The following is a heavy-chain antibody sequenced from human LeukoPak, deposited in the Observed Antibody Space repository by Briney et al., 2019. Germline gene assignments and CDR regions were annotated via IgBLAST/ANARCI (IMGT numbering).Heavy chain of an antibody. V-gene: IGHV1-69*04. CDR3: ARCPMYSSGWYSDS. CDR1: GGTFSSYA. CDR2: IIPILGIA. Sequence: SVKVSCKASGGTFSSYAISWVRQAPGQGLEWMGRIIPILGIANYAQKFQGRVTITADKSTSTAYMELSSLRSEDTAVYYCARCPMYSSGWYSDSWGQGTLVTVSS. J-gene: IGHJ5*01. D-gene: IGHD6-19*01.